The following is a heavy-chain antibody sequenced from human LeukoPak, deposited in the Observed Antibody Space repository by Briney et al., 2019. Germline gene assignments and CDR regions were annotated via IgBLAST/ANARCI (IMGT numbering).Heavy chain of an antibody. D-gene: IGHD6-19*01. CDR3: AKGIYSSGWSYFDY. V-gene: IGHV3-23*01. J-gene: IGHJ4*01. Sequence: PGGSLRLSCAASGFTFSNSAMSWVRQAPGKGLEWVLTLSGSGITTYYADSVKGRFTISRDNSMNTLYLQMNSLRAEDTAVYYCAKGIYSSGWSYFDYWGHGTLVTVSS. CDR1: GFTFSNSA. CDR2: LSGSGITT.